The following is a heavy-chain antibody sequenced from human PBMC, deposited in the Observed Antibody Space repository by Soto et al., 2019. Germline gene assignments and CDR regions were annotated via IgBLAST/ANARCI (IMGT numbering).Heavy chain of an antibody. V-gene: IGHV3-72*01. CDR3: YRGDPSAKSPDY. J-gene: IGHJ4*02. Sequence: VQVEESGGGLVLPGGSLRLSCTVSADSEFSFSDQYMDWVRQAPGKGLEWVGRSRNRVNNLSTAYAASVQGSFTISRDESKNSVYLQMHSLTTDATAVYYFYRGDPSAKSPDYWGQGTLVTVSS. CDR1: EFSFSDQY. D-gene: IGHD4-17*01. CDR2: SRNRVNNLST.